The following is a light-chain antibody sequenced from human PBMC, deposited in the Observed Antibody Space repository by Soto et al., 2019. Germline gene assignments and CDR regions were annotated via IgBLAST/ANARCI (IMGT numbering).Light chain of an antibody. V-gene: IGKV3-15*01. CDR2: GAS. Sequence: EIVLTQSPATLSLSPGERATLSFRASQSVSSYLAWYQQKPGQAPRLLIYGASTRATGFPARFSGSGSGTEFTLTISSLQSEDFAVYYCQQYNNWWTFGQGTKVDIK. J-gene: IGKJ1*01. CDR1: QSVSSY. CDR3: QQYNNWWT.